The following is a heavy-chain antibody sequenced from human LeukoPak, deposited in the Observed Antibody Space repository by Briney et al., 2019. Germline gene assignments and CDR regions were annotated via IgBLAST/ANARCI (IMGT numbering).Heavy chain of an antibody. Sequence: GGALRLSCAASGFTFSSYARSWVRQAPGKGLEWVSAISGSGGITYYADSVSGRFTISRDSSKNTLYLQMTSLRAEDTAVHYCAKAHRSGWYGYWGKGTLVTVSS. CDR2: ISGSGGIT. CDR1: GFTFSSYA. J-gene: IGHJ4*02. CDR3: AKAHRSGWYGY. D-gene: IGHD6-19*01. V-gene: IGHV3-23*01.